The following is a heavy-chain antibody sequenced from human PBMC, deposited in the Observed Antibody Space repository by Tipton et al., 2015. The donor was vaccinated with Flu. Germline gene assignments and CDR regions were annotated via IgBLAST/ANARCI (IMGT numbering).Heavy chain of an antibody. CDR2: VHQAGST. V-gene: IGHV4-38-2*01. CDR1: GDSIGSPYF. D-gene: IGHD4-11*01. Sequence: LRLSCSVSGDSIGSPYFWGWIRQPPGKGLEWIGNVHQAGSTYYNPSLRSRITISLDRPKNQFSLRLTYVTAEDTAVYFCARRDYSNYVSVPKNWFDSWGRGILVTVS. J-gene: IGHJ5*01. CDR3: ARRDYSNYVSVPKNWFDS.